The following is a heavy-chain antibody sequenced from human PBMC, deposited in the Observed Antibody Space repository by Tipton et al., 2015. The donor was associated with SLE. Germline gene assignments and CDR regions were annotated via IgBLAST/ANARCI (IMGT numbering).Heavy chain of an antibody. J-gene: IGHJ4*02. CDR2: ISSASSYT. V-gene: IGHV3-11*06. CDR3: ARGKYTFDY. D-gene: IGHD5-18*01. CDR1: GFTFGDYY. Sequence: SLRLSCAVSGFTFGDYYMTWIRQAPGKGLEWISYISSASSYTSYADSVKGRFTISRDNANNSLYLQMNSLRAEDTAVYYCARGKYTFDYWGQGTLVTVSS.